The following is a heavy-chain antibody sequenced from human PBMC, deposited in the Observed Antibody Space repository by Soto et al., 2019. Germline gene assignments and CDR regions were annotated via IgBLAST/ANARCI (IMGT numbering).Heavy chain of an antibody. CDR1: GFTFSSYE. CDR3: ARDSGYCSSTSCPTLAY. V-gene: IGHV3-48*03. J-gene: IGHJ4*02. D-gene: IGHD2-2*03. CDR2: ISSSGSTI. Sequence: PGGSLRLSCAASGFTFSSYEMNWVRQAPGKGLEWVSYISSSGSTIYYADSVKGRFTISRDNAKNSLYLQMNSLRAEDTAVYYCARDSGYCSSTSCPTLAYWGQGTLVTVSS.